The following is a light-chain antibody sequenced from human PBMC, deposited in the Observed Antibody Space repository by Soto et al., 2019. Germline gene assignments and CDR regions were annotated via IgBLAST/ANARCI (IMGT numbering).Light chain of an antibody. CDR3: HQYGSSPPYT. V-gene: IGKV3-20*01. J-gene: IGKJ2*01. Sequence: EVVLTQSPGTLSLSPGERATLSCRASQSIINNYLAWYQQRPCQAPRLLIYGSSDRATGIPGRFSGSGSGTDFTLNISRLEPEDFAVYYCHQYGSSPPYTFGQGTKVEI. CDR2: GSS. CDR1: QSIINNY.